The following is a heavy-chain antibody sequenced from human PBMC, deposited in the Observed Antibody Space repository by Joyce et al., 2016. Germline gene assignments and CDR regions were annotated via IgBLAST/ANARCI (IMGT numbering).Heavy chain of an antibody. CDR2: ISGTSYYI. CDR3: ARGGISYYYAMDV. J-gene: IGHJ6*02. Sequence: QLVESGGGVVKPGGSLRLSCEAFGFTFSSSSMRWFRQAPGKGLEWVAAISGTSYYIFHAETVRGRFTVSRDNAKKTLYLQMNSLRAEDSAVFYCARGGISYYYAMDVWGQGTTVTVSS. D-gene: IGHD3-16*01. CDR1: GFTFSSSS. V-gene: IGHV3-21*01.